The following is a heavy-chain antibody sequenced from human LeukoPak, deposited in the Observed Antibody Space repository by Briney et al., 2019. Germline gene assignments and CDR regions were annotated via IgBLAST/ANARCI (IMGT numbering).Heavy chain of an antibody. Sequence: ASETLSLTCTVSGGSISRSSYHWGWIRQPPGKGLEWIGNINYSGSTYYNPSLKSRVTISVDTPKSQFSLKLSSVTAADTAVYYCARGRLLEWFDNWGQGTLVSVSS. CDR2: INYSGST. CDR3: ARGRLLEWFDN. J-gene: IGHJ5*02. V-gene: IGHV4-39*07. CDR1: GGSISRSSYH. D-gene: IGHD3-3*01.